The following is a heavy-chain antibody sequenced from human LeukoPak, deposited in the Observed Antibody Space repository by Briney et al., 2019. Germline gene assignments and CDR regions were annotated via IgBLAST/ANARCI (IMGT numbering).Heavy chain of an antibody. CDR1: GFTFSSYA. J-gene: IGHJ4*02. Sequence: GGPLRLSCAASGFTFSSYAMSWVRQAPGKGLEWVSAISGSGGSTYYADSVKGRFTISRDNSKNTLYLQMNSLRAEDTAIYYCAKSRTGWYLFDYWGQGTLVTVSS. CDR3: AKSRTGWYLFDY. D-gene: IGHD6-19*01. CDR2: ISGSGGST. V-gene: IGHV3-23*01.